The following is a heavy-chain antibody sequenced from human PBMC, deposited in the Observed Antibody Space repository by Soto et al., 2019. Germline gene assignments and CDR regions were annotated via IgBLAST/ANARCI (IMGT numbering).Heavy chain of an antibody. D-gene: IGHD6-13*01. CDR2: ISAYNGNT. CDR3: ARSIAAAVDFDY. V-gene: IGHV1-18*01. Sequence: QVQLVQSGAEVKEPGASVKVSCKASGYTYTSYGICRVRQAPGQGLEWMGWISAYNGNTNYAQKLQGRVTMTTDTSTSTAYMELRSLRYDDTAVYYCARSIAAAVDFDYWGQGTLVTVSS. J-gene: IGHJ4*02. CDR1: GYTYTSYG.